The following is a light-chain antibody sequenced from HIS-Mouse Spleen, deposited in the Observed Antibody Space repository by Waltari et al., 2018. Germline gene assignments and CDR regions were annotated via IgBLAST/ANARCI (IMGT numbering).Light chain of an antibody. CDR3: YSTDSSGNHRV. CDR2: EDS. V-gene: IGLV3-10*01. CDR1: AFPTKH. Sequence: SYELTQPPSVSVSPGQTARITCPGDAFPTKHAYWSQQKAGQAPVLVIYEDSKRPSGIPERFSGSSSGTMATLTISGAQVEDEADYYCYSTDSSGNHRVFGGGTKLTVL. J-gene: IGLJ2*01.